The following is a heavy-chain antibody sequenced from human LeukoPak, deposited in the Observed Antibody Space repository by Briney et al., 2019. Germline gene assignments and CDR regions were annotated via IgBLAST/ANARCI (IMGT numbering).Heavy chain of an antibody. CDR3: AASDGYYYDSSPLGY. J-gene: IGHJ4*02. D-gene: IGHD3-22*01. CDR1: GFTFSSYA. Sequence: GGSLRLSCAASGFTFSSYAMHWVRQAPGKGLEWVAVISYDGSNKYYADFVKGRFTISRDNSKNTLYLQMNSLRAEDTAVYYCAASDGYYYDSSPLGYWGQGTLVTVSS. CDR2: ISYDGSNK. V-gene: IGHV3-30-3*01.